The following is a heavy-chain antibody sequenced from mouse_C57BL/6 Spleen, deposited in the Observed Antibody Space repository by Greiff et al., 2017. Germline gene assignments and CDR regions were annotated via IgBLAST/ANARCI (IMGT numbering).Heavy chain of an antibody. V-gene: IGHV5-9-1*02. J-gene: IGHJ1*03. Sequence: EVQVVESGEGLVKPGGSLKLSCAASGFTFSSYAMSWVRQTPEKRLEWVAYISSGGDYIYYADTVKGRFTISRDNARKTLYLQMSSLKSEDTAMYYCTRDNYDYGSGYFDVWGTGTTVTVSS. D-gene: IGHD1-1*01. CDR1: GFTFSSYA. CDR2: ISSGGDYI. CDR3: TRDNYDYGSGYFDV.